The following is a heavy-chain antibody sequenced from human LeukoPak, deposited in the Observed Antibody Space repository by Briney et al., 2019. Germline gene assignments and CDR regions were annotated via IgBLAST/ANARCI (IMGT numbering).Heavy chain of an antibody. V-gene: IGHV4-59*01. Sequence: SETLPLTCTVSGGSISSYYWSWIRQPPGKGLEWIGYIYYSGSTNYNPSLKSRVTISVDTSKNQFSLKLSSVTAADTAVYYCARMGGSSSYYYYMDVWGKGTTVTVSS. J-gene: IGHJ6*03. CDR3: ARMGGSSSYYYYMDV. CDR2: IYYSGST. D-gene: IGHD6-6*01. CDR1: GGSISSYY.